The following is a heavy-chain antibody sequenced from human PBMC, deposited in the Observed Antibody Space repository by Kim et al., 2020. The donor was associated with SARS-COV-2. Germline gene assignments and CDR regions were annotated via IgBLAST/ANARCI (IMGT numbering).Heavy chain of an antibody. Sequence: SPSLKSRVTISVDTSKNPFSLKLSSVTAADTAVYYCARESLLRFFSTFDIWGQGTMVTVSS. CDR3: ARESLLRFFSTFDI. D-gene: IGHD3-3*01. V-gene: IGHV4-59*01. J-gene: IGHJ3*02.